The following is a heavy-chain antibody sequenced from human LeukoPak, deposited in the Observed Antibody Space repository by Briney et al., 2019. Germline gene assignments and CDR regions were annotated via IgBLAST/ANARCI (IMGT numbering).Heavy chain of an antibody. J-gene: IGHJ4*02. CDR2: IKHDGSQK. CDR1: GFSFSTYW. Sequence: GGSLRLSCVASGFSFSTYWINWVRQAPGEGLEWVAHIKHDGSQKYYVDSVKGRFTISRDNAKNSLYLQMNSLRAEDTAVYYCARDAGYGYWVVDYWGQGTLVTVSS. V-gene: IGHV3-7*01. D-gene: IGHD5-18*01. CDR3: ARDAGYGYWVVDY.